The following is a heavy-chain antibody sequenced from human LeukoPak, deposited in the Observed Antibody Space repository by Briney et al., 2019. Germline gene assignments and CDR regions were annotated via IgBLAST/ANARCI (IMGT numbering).Heavy chain of an antibody. D-gene: IGHD5-12*01. CDR1: GGSISSSSYY. Sequence: SETLSFTCTVSGGSISSSSYYWGWIRQPPGKGLEWLGEIYHSGGTSYNSNLQSRLTMSVDKPKNQFSLKVRSVTAADTAVYYCARRGYSGYDYDYWGQGTLVTVSS. J-gene: IGHJ4*02. CDR2: IYHSGGT. CDR3: ARRGYSGYDYDY. V-gene: IGHV4-39*07.